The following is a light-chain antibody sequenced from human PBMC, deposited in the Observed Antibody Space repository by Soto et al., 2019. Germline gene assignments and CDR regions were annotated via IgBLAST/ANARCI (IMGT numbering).Light chain of an antibody. CDR1: SSDVGDYNY. CDR2: EVS. J-gene: IGLJ1*01. V-gene: IGLV2-8*01. Sequence: QSALTQPPSASGSPGQSVTISRIGTSSDVGDYNYVSWYQQRPGKAPKLLIYEVSKRPSGVPDRFSGSKSGNTASLTVSGLQAEDEADYYCSSYAGSNNFVFGIGTKLTVL. CDR3: SSYAGSNNFV.